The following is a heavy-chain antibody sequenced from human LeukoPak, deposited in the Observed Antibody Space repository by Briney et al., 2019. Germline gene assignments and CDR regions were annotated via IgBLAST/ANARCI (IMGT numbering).Heavy chain of an antibody. V-gene: IGHV3-48*03. Sequence: GGSLRLSCAASGFTFSSYEMNWVRQAPGKGLEWVSYISSSGSTIDYADSVKGRFTISRDNAKNSLYLQMNSLRAEDTAVYYCARDPGNDVAFDIWGQGTMDTVSS. D-gene: IGHD1-1*01. CDR1: GFTFSSYE. CDR2: ISSSGSTI. J-gene: IGHJ3*02. CDR3: ARDPGNDVAFDI.